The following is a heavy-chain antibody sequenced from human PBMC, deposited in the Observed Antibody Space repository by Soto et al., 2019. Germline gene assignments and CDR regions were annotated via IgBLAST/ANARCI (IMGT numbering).Heavy chain of an antibody. CDR2: ISSSSSYI. D-gene: IGHD6-13*01. V-gene: IGHV3-21*01. Sequence: GGSLRLSCAASGFTFSSYSMNWVRQAPGKGLEWVSSISSSSSYIYYADSVKGRFTISRDNAKNSLYLQMNSLRAEDTAVYYCARERQQPPSAFDIWGQGTMVTVSS. J-gene: IGHJ3*02. CDR1: GFTFSSYS. CDR3: ARERQQPPSAFDI.